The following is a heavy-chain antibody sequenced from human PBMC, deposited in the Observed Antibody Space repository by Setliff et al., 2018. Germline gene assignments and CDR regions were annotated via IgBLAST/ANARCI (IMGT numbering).Heavy chain of an antibody. CDR2: VSDNNGNT. Sequence: ASVKVSCKASGYRFSTYGISWVRQAPGQGLEWMAWVSDNNGNTNYARSFQGRVTMNTDTSTSTAYMELGSLASDDTAVYYCARDRKSSPEHYYLDYWGQGIQVTVSS. CDR1: GYRFSTYG. V-gene: IGHV1-18*01. CDR3: ARDRKSSPEHYYLDY. J-gene: IGHJ4*02.